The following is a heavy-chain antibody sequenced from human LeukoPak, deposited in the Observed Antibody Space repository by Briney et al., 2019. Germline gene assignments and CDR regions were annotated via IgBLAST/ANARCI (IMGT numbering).Heavy chain of an antibody. CDR3: ARGYYYDSSGYYWK. CDR2: INHSGST. Sequence: SETLSLTCAVYGGSFSGYYWIWIRQPPGKGLEWIGEINHSGSTNYNPSLKSRVTISVDTSKNQFSLKLSSVTAAHTAVYYCARGYYYDSSGYYWKWGQGTLVTVSS. CDR1: GGSFSGYY. J-gene: IGHJ4*02. V-gene: IGHV4-34*01. D-gene: IGHD3-22*01.